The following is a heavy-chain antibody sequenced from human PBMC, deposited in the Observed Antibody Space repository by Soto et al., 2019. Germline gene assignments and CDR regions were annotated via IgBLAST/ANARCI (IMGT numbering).Heavy chain of an antibody. J-gene: IGHJ3*02. D-gene: IGHD4-17*01. CDR1: GYTFTSYG. CDR3: ARASDYGGNSGAFDI. V-gene: IGHV1-18*01. CDR2: ISAYNGNT. Sequence: ASVKVSCKASGYTFTSYGISWVRQAPGQGLEWMGWISAYNGNTNYAQKLQGGVTMTTDTSTSKAYMELRSLRSDDTAVYYCARASDYGGNSGAFDIWGQGTMVTVSS.